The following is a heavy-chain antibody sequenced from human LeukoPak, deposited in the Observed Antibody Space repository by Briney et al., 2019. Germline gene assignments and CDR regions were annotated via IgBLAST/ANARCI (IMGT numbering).Heavy chain of an antibody. V-gene: IGHV4-59*01. J-gene: IGHJ5*02. CDR3: ARSAPNYDYVWGSYRYGWFDP. D-gene: IGHD3-16*02. CDR2: IYYSGST. Sequence: SETLSLTCTVSGGSISSYYWSWIRQPPGKGLEWIGYIYYSGSTNYNPSLKSRVTISVGTSKNQFSLKLSSVTAADTAVYYCARSAPNYDYVWGSYRYGWFDPWGQGTLVTVSS. CDR1: GGSISSYY.